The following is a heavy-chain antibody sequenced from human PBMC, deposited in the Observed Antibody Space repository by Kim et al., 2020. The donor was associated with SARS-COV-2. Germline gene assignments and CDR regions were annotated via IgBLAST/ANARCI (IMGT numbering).Heavy chain of an antibody. J-gene: IGHJ2*01. D-gene: IGHD6-19*01. Sequence: NPSLKSRVTRSVDTSKNQFSRKLSSVTAADTAVYYWASTVAGTGKGYFDLWGRGTLVTVSS. V-gene: IGHV4-59*01. CDR3: ASTVAGTGKGYFDL.